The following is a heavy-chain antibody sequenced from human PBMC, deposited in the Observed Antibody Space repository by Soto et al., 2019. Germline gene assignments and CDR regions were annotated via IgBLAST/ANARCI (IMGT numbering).Heavy chain of an antibody. Sequence: EVQLLESGGGLVQPGGTLTLSCAASGFTLSHYWMHWVRQVPGRGLVWVSRLNYDGSSTDYADSVRGRFTISRDNAKNTLYLQMSSLRVEDTAIYYCVRSSFGCFDYWGQGTVVTVSS. D-gene: IGHD5-18*01. CDR3: VRSSFGCFDY. CDR1: GFTLSHYW. CDR2: LNYDGSST. V-gene: IGHV3-74*01. J-gene: IGHJ4*02.